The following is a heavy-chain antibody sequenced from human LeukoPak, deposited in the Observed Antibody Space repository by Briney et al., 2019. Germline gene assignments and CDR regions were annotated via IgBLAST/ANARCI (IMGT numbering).Heavy chain of an antibody. V-gene: IGHV4-59*01. CDR1: GGSISTYY. D-gene: IGHD3-10*01. CDR3: ARDRGNSYYGSVDGFEI. CDR2: IYYSGST. J-gene: IGHJ3*02. Sequence: PSETLSLTCSVSGGSISTYYWSWIRQSPGKGLEYIGYIYYSGSTNSNPSLRSRVTIEIDTSKNQFSLKLSSVTAADTAMYYCARDRGNSYYGSVDGFEIWGQGTLVTVSS.